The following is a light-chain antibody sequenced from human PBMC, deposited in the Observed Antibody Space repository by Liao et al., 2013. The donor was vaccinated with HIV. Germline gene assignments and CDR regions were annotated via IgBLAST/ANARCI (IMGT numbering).Light chain of an antibody. J-gene: IGLJ2*01. CDR3: QAWDSSSDVV. V-gene: IGLV3-21*01. CDR2: YDS. CDR1: NIGSKS. Sequence: SYELTQTPSVSVAPGETARIPCGGNNIGSKSVHWYQQKPGQAPFLVMYYDSDRPSGIPERFSGSNSGNTATLTISGTQAMDEADYYCQAWDSSSDVVFGGGTKLTVL.